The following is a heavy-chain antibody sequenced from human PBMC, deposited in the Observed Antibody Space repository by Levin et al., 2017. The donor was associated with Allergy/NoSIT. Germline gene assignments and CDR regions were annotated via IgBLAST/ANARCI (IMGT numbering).Heavy chain of an antibody. V-gene: IGHV3-23*01. CDR3: AKSPHYDILTGPDY. D-gene: IGHD3-9*01. J-gene: IGHJ4*02. CDR2: ISGSGGST. Sequence: LSLTCAASGFPFSSSAMSWVRQAPGKGLEWVSAISGSGGSTYYADSVKGRFTISRDNSKNTLYLQMNSLRAEDTAVYYCAKSPHYDILTGPDYWGQGTLVTVSS. CDR1: GFPFSSSA.